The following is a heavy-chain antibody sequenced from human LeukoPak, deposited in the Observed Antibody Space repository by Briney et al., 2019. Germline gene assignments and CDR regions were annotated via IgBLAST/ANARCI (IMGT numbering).Heavy chain of an antibody. D-gene: IGHD4-17*01. CDR3: ARARNDYGDYFDY. CDR2: IYYSGST. J-gene: IGHJ4*02. Sequence: SETLSLTCTVSGGSISSSSYYWGWIRQPPGKGLEWIGSIYYSGSTYYNPSLKSRVTISVDTSKNQFSLKLSSVTAADTAVYYCARARNDYGDYFDYWGQGTLVTVSS. CDR1: GGSISSSSYY. V-gene: IGHV4-39*07.